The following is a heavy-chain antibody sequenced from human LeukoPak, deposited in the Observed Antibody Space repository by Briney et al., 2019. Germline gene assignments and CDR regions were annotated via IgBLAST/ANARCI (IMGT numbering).Heavy chain of an antibody. J-gene: IGHJ4*02. CDR2: IVVGSGNT. Sequence: SVKVSCKASGFTFSNSAVQWVRQARGQRLEWIGWIVVGSGNTNYAQKFQERVTITRDMSTSTAYMELSSLRSEDTAVYYCAVDVIYESDWGQGTLVTASS. CDR1: GFTFSNSA. D-gene: IGHD2/OR15-2a*01. CDR3: AVDVIYESD. V-gene: IGHV1-58*01.